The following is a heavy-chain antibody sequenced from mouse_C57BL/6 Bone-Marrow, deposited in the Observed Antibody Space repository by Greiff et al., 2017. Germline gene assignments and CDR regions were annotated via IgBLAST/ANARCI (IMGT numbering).Heavy chain of an antibody. CDR2: ISNGGGST. J-gene: IGHJ1*03. D-gene: IGHD1-1*01. Sequence: LQQSGGGLVQPGGSLKLSCAASGFTFSDYYMYWVRQTPEKRLEWVAYISNGGGSTYYPDTVKGRFTISRDNAKNTLYLQMSRLKSEDTAMYYCARDGSSYRYFDVWGTGTTVTVSS. V-gene: IGHV5-12*01. CDR1: GFTFSDYY. CDR3: ARDGSSYRYFDV.